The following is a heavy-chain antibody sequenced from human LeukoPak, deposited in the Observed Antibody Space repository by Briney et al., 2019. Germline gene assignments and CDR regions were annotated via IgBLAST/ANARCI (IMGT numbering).Heavy chain of an antibody. J-gene: IGHJ4*02. CDR2: INAGNGNT. CDR3: ARGSSGSYLIDY. Sequence: ASVKVSCKASGYTFTSYAMHWVRQAPGQRLEWMGWINAGNGNTKYSQKFQGKVTITRDTSASTAYMELSSLRSEDTAVYYCARGSSGSYLIDYWGQGTLVTVSS. D-gene: IGHD1-26*01. V-gene: IGHV1-3*01. CDR1: GYTFTSYA.